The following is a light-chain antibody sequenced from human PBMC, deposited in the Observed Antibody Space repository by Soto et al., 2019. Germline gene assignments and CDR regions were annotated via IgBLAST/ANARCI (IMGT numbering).Light chain of an antibody. CDR3: QQYHNWPIT. CDR1: QSVSSN. V-gene: IGKV3-15*01. J-gene: IGKJ5*01. CDR2: GAS. Sequence: ETVMTQSPGTLSLSPGERATLSCRASQSVSSNLAWYQQKPGQAPRLLIYGASTRATGIPARFSGSGSGTEFTLTISGLQSEDFAVYSCQQYHNWPITFGQGTRLEIK.